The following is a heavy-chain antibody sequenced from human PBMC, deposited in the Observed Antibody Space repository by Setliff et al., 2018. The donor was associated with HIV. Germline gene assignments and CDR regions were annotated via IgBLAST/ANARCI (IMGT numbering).Heavy chain of an antibody. CDR1: AYTFTGYF. D-gene: IGHD3-22*01. CDR2: INPNSGGT. CDR3: ARGAYYYDSSGYPRDPFDI. Sequence: GASVKVSCKASAYTFTGYFLNWVRQAPGQGLEWMGWINPNSGGTNYAQKFQGRVTMTRDTSISTAYMELSRLRSDDTAVYYCARGAYYYDSSGYPRDPFDIWGQGTMVTVSS. J-gene: IGHJ3*02. V-gene: IGHV1-2*02.